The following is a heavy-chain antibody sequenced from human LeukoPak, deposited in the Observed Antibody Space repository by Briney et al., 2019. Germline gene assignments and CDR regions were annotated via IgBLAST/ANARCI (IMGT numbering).Heavy chain of an antibody. J-gene: IGHJ4*02. V-gene: IGHV3-23*01. Sequence: GGSLRLSCAASGFTFSSYAMSWVRQAPGKGLEWVSAISGSGGSTYYADSVKGRFTISRDNAKNSQYLQMTSLRAEDTAVYYCARSSGSYRPFDSWGQGTLVTVSS. D-gene: IGHD3-22*01. CDR1: GFTFSSYA. CDR3: ARSSGSYRPFDS. CDR2: ISGSGGST.